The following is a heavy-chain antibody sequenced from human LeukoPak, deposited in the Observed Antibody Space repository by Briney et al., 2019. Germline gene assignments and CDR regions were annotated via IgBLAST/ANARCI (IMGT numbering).Heavy chain of an antibody. D-gene: IGHD3-10*01. J-gene: IGHJ4*02. CDR2: INPSGGST. CDR3: ASGTPGIGSGSSSLDY. CDR1: GYTFTSYY. Sequence: ASVKVSCKASGYTFTSYYMHWLRQAPGQGLEWMGIINPSGGSTSYAQKFQGRVTMTRDTSTSTVYKELSSLRSEDTAVYYCASGTPGIGSGSSSLDYWGQGTLVTVSS. V-gene: IGHV1-46*01.